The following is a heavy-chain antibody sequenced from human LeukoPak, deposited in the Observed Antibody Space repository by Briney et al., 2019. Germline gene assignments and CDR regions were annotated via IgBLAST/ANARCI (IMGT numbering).Heavy chain of an antibody. CDR3: ARVMAARREDLNWFDP. J-gene: IGHJ5*02. D-gene: IGHD6-6*01. Sequence: TSVTVSLTCTVCACSISSRSCLWRWIRQPPGKGVGLISSGYYSGNTYNPSLKSRVTISVDTSKTQFSLNLTSVNAADTAIYYCARVMAARREDLNWFDPWGQGTLVTVSS. CDR1: ACSISSRSCL. CDR2: GYYSGNT. V-gene: IGHV4-39*07.